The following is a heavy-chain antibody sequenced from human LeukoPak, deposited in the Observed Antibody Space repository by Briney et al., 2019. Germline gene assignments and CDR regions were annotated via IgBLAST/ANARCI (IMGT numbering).Heavy chain of an antibody. CDR2: MNPNSGNT. D-gene: IGHD6-19*01. Sequence: ASVKVSCKASGCTFTSYDINWVRQATGQGLEWMGWMNPNSGNTGYAQKFQGRVTMTRDTSTSTVYMELSSLRSEDTAVYYCARCSGWYSPIDYWGQGTLVTVSS. CDR1: GCTFTSYD. J-gene: IGHJ4*02. V-gene: IGHV1-8*01. CDR3: ARCSGWYSPIDY.